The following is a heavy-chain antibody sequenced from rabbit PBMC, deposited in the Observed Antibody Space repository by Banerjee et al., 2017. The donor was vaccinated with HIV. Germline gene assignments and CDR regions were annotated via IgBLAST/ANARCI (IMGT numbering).Heavy chain of an antibody. J-gene: IGHJ4*01. D-gene: IGHD7-1*01. Sequence: QSLEESGGDLVKPGASLTLTCTASGFTISSRYYMCWVRQAPGKGLEWIACIYAGDGNTYYASWAKGRFTISKTSWTTVTLQMTSLTAADTATYFCARDLAAVTGWNFGLWGPGTLVTV. V-gene: IGHV1S40*01. CDR3: ARDLAAVTGWNFGL. CDR2: IYAGDGNT. CDR1: GFTISSRYY.